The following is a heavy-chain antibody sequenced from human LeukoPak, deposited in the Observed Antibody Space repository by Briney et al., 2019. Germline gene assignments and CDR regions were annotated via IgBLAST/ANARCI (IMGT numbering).Heavy chain of an antibody. CDR2: ISSSGSTI. Sequence: GGSLRLSCAASGFTFSDYYMSWIRQAPGKGLEWVSYISSSGSTIYYADSVKGRFTISRDNAKNSLYLQMNSLRAEDTAVYYCASSIYSYGPNFDYWGQGTLVTVSS. V-gene: IGHV3-11*04. J-gene: IGHJ4*02. CDR1: GFTFSDYY. D-gene: IGHD5-18*01. CDR3: ASSIYSYGPNFDY.